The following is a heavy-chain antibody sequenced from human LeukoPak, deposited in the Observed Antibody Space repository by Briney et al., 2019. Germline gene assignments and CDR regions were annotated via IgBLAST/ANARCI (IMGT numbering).Heavy chain of an antibody. V-gene: IGHV1-69*01. CDR3: ARALYTENSYFDY. D-gene: IGHD4-11*01. CDR1: GDTFNSYD. Sequence: SVKVSCKASGASGDTFNSYDFSWLRQAPGQGLQWMGGIIPIYGTAKYTEKFQGRVTITADESTSTAYMELSSLRSGDTAVYYCARALYTENSYFDYWGQGTLVTVSS. CDR2: IIPIYGTA. J-gene: IGHJ4*02.